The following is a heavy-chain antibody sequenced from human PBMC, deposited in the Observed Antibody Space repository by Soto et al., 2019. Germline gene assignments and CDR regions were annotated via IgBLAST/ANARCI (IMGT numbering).Heavy chain of an antibody. V-gene: IGHV3-13*01. Sequence: GGSLRLSCAASGFTFSSYAMHWVRQATGGGLEWVSAIETAGDTFYLGSVKGRFTISRDNSKNTLYLQMNSLRAEDTAVYYCAKDPSRSTGYSSGWYVNWFDPWGQGTLVTVSS. CDR3: AKDPSRSTGYSSGWYVNWFDP. J-gene: IGHJ5*02. CDR1: GFTFSSYA. D-gene: IGHD6-19*01. CDR2: IETAGDT.